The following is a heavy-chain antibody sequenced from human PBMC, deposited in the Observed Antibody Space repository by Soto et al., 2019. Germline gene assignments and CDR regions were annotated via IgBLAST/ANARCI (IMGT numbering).Heavy chain of an antibody. CDR3: ARNPCPNSVCYKSFDN. V-gene: IGHV1-69*01. Sequence: WLRHATCQGLEWMGGIIPIFGTANYAQKFQGRVTITADESTRTAYMELSSLRSEDTAVYFGARNPCPNSVCYKSFDNSGQATGVTRSS. J-gene: IGHJ4*02. D-gene: IGHD2-8*01. CDR2: IIPIFGTA.